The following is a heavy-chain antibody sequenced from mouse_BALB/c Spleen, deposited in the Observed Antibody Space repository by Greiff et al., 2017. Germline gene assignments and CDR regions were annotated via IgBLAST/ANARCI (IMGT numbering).Heavy chain of an antibody. D-gene: IGHD3-1*01. V-gene: IGHV1S81*02. CDR3: AARALDD. CDR1: GYTFTSYW. J-gene: IGHJ2*01. CDR2: INPSNGRT. Sequence: QVQLQQPGAELVKPGASVKLSCKASGYTFTSYWMHWVKQRPGQGLEWIGEINPSNGRTNYNEKFKSKATLTVDKSSSTAYMQLSSLTSEDSAVYCGAARALDDWGQGTTLTVSS.